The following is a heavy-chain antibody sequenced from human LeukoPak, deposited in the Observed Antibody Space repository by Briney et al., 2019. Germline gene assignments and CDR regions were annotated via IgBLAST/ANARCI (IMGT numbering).Heavy chain of an antibody. D-gene: IGHD3-10*01. CDR3: ARTVGGSGSYYNALDY. CDR2: ISSSSSYI. Sequence: GGSLRLSCAASGFTFSSYSMNWVRQAPGKGLGWVSSISSSSSYIYYADSVKGRFTISRDNAKNSLYLQMNSLRAEDTAVYYCARTVGGSGSYYNALDYWGQGTLVTVSS. J-gene: IGHJ4*02. CDR1: GFTFSSYS. V-gene: IGHV3-21*01.